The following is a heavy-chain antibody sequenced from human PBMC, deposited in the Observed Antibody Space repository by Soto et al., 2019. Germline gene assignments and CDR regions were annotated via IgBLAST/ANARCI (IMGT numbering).Heavy chain of an antibody. V-gene: IGHV4-59*01. J-gene: IGHJ6*02. Sequence: SETLSLTCTVSRGSISTYYWSWIRQSPGKALEWIGYIYYSGSTKYNPSLKSRVTISIDTSKNQFSLKLSSVTAADTGVYYCARVAVVTRNYYYYGMDVWGQGTTVTVSS. D-gene: IGHD2-21*02. CDR3: ARVAVVTRNYYYYGMDV. CDR1: RGSISTYY. CDR2: IYYSGST.